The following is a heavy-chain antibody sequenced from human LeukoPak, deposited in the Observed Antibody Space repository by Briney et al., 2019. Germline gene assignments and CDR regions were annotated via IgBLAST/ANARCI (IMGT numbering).Heavy chain of an antibody. D-gene: IGHD3-22*01. Sequence: GGSLRLSCAASGFTFRRYGMSWVRQAPGKGLEWVSAISGSGGSTYYADSVKGRFTISRDNSKNTLYVQMNSLRAEDTAVYYCAKVLYDSSGYYYDAFDIWGQGTMVTVSS. CDR3: AKVLYDSSGYYYDAFDI. CDR2: ISGSGGST. CDR1: GFTFRRYG. V-gene: IGHV3-23*01. J-gene: IGHJ3*02.